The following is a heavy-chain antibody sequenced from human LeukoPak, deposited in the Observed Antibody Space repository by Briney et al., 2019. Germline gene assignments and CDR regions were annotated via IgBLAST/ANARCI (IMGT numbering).Heavy chain of an antibody. V-gene: IGHV3-74*01. CDR3: ARALPYGGYLPLDY. J-gene: IGHJ4*02. CDR1: GFTFSSYW. D-gene: IGHD5-12*01. Sequence: GGSLRLSCAASGFTFSSYWMHWVRQAPGKGLVWVSRISSDGSSTSYADSVKGPFTISRDNAKNTLYLQVNSLRAEDAAVYYCARALPYGGYLPLDYWGQGTLVTVPS. CDR2: ISSDGSST.